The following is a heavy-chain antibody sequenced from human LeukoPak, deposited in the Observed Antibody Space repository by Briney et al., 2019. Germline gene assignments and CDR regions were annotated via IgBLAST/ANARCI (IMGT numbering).Heavy chain of an antibody. V-gene: IGHV3-23*01. Sequence: GRSLRLSCAASGFTFSSYVMSWVRQAPGKGLEWVSAISGSGSSTYYADSVQGRFTVSRDNSKNTLYLQMNSLRAEDTAVYYCAKDGSSSWSPLNFDYWGRGTLVTVSS. CDR1: GFTFSSYV. CDR2: ISGSGSST. D-gene: IGHD6-13*01. CDR3: AKDGSSSWSPLNFDY. J-gene: IGHJ4*02.